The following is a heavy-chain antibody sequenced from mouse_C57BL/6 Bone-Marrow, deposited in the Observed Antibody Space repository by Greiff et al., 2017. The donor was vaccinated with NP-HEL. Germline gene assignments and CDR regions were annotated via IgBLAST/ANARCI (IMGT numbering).Heavy chain of an antibody. Sequence: QVQLQQSGAELVKPGASVKMSCKASGYTFTSYWITWVKQRPGQGLEWIGDIYPGSGSTNYNEKFKSKATLTVDTSSSTAYMQLSSLTSEDSAVYYCARLLPYRPYAMDYWGQGTSVTVSS. CDR1: GYTFTSYW. V-gene: IGHV1-55*01. CDR3: ARLLPYRPYAMDY. J-gene: IGHJ4*01. CDR2: IYPGSGST. D-gene: IGHD6-5*01.